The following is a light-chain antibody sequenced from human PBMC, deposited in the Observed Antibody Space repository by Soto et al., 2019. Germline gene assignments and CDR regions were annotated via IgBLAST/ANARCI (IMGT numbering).Light chain of an antibody. Sequence: EIVLTQSPGTLSLSPGERATLSCRASQTINRSFLAWYQHKPSQAPRLLIYGASSRAIGIPDRFSGSGSGTDFILSIGRLEPEDFAVYYCQQYGNVPRTFGQGTKV. CDR2: GAS. CDR3: QQYGNVPRT. J-gene: IGKJ1*01. V-gene: IGKV3-20*01. CDR1: QTINRSF.